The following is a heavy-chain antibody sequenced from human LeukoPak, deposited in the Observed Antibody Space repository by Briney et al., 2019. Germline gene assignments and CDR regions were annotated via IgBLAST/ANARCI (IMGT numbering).Heavy chain of an antibody. CDR1: GYTFTNSI. CDR2: LSTHNADT. Sequence: ASVKVSFKASGYTFTNSIFNWVRQAPGQGLEWMGWLSTHNADTNHAQKLQGRVTMTTDTSTSTAYMELRSLRSDDTAVYYCARAVKSLDYYYMDVWGRGTTVTVSS. D-gene: IGHD4-23*01. V-gene: IGHV1-18*01. CDR3: ARAVKSLDYYYMDV. J-gene: IGHJ6*03.